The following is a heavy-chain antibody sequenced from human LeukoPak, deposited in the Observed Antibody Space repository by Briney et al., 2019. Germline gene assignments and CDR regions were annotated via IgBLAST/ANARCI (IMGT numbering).Heavy chain of an antibody. V-gene: IGHV1-3*01. CDR3: ANLYSSSPKVDY. CDR2: INAGNGNT. CDR1: GYTFTSYT. Sequence: ASVKVFCKASGYTFTSYTMHWVRQAPGQRLEWMGWINAGNGNTKYSQKFQGRVTITRDTSASTAYMELSSLRSEDTAVYYCANLYSSSPKVDYWGQGTLVTVSS. J-gene: IGHJ4*02. D-gene: IGHD6-13*01.